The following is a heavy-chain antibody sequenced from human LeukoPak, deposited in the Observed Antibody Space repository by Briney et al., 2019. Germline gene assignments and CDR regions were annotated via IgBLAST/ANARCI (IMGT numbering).Heavy chain of an antibody. V-gene: IGHV3-30*18. Sequence: GRSLRLSCAASGFTFSSYGMHWVRQAPGKGLEWVAVISHDGSNIYYGDSVKGRFSISRDNSKNTLYLQMNSLRVEDTAVYYCAKDPYRVVVATGNYLDPWGQGTLVTVSS. CDR1: GFTFSSYG. CDR2: ISHDGSNI. J-gene: IGHJ5*02. D-gene: IGHD2-15*01. CDR3: AKDPYRVVVATGNYLDP.